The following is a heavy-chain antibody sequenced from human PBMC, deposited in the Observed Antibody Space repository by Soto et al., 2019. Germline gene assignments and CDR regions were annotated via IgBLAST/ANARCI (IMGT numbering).Heavy chain of an antibody. CDR2: IYSGGST. V-gene: IGHV3-53*01. D-gene: IGHD3-22*01. Sequence: EVQLVESGGGLIQPGGSLRLSCAASGFIVSSNYMSWVRQAPGKGLGWVAVIYSGGSTYYADSVKSRFTISRDNSKNTLYLQMNSLRAEDTAVYYCARDRVESGYPEHFQQWGQGTLVTVSS. CDR1: GFIVSSNY. J-gene: IGHJ1*01. CDR3: ARDRVESGYPEHFQQ.